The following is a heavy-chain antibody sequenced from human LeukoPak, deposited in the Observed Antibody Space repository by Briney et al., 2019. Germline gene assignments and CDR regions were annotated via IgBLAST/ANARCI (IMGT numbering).Heavy chain of an antibody. CDR3: AGAASGKTYYFDY. CDR2: ISSSSSYI. Sequence: GGSLRLSCAASGFTFSSYSMNWVRQAPGKGLEWVSSISSSSSYIYYADSVKGRFTISRDNAKNSLYLQMNSLRAEDTAVYYCAGAASGKTYYFDYWGQGTLVTVSS. V-gene: IGHV3-21*01. D-gene: IGHD1-26*01. CDR1: GFTFSSYS. J-gene: IGHJ4*02.